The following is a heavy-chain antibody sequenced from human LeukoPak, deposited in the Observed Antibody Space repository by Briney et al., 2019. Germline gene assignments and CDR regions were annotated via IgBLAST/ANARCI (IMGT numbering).Heavy chain of an antibody. CDR3: AKAISSSWPHDAFDI. D-gene: IGHD6-13*01. Sequence: GRSLRLSCAASGFTFNNYWMHWVRQAPGKGLVWVSRIKSYGITTDYADSVKGRFTISRDNAKNTLYLQMNSLRAEDTAVYYCAKAISSSWPHDAFDIWGQGTMVTVSS. CDR1: GFTFNNYW. CDR2: IKSYGITT. J-gene: IGHJ3*02. V-gene: IGHV3-74*01.